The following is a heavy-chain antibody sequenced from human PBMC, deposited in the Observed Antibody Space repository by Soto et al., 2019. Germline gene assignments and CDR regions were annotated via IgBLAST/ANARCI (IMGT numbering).Heavy chain of an antibody. CDR2: VSASGLNT. D-gene: IGHD5-18*01. CDR3: AHDRPRRTSGYLFDY. CDR1: GFTFSTYA. V-gene: IGHV3-23*01. J-gene: IGHJ4*02. Sequence: EVQLLESGGKLVQPGGSLTLSYAASGFTFSTYAMAWVRQAPGKGLEWVSGVSASGLNTDYADPVKGRFYISRDNSKNTVSLNMNSLRAEDTAWYYCAHDRPRRTSGYLFDYWGQGTPVTVSS.